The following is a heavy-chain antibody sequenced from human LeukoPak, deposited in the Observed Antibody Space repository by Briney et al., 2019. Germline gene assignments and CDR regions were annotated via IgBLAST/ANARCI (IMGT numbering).Heavy chain of an antibody. CDR1: GFTFSTYA. CDR3: GKMVGGIFGPFDY. Sequence: PGGSLRLSCAAPGFTFSTYAMSWVRQAPGKGLEWVSTISDSGGTTYYADSVKGRFTISRDNSKNTVYLHMNSLRAEDTAVYYCGKMVGGIFGPFDYWGQGTLVTVSS. J-gene: IGHJ4*02. D-gene: IGHD3/OR15-3a*01. V-gene: IGHV3-23*01. CDR2: ISDSGGTT.